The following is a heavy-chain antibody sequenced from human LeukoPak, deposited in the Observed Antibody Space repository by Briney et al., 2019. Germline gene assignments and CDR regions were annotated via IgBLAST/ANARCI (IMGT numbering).Heavy chain of an antibody. Sequence: PSETLSLTCTVSGGSASGDSYYWSWIRQPPGKGLECIGYIYYNGNTNYSPSLKSRVAISIDTSKNQFSLKLNSVTAADTAVYYCARSGFYGSHPFDYWGQGSLVTASS. V-gene: IGHV4-61*01. CDR2: IYYNGNT. CDR3: ARSGFYGSHPFDY. CDR1: GGSASGDSYY. D-gene: IGHD2/OR15-2a*01. J-gene: IGHJ4*02.